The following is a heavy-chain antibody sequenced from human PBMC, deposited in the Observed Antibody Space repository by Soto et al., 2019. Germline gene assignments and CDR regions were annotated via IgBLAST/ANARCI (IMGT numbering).Heavy chain of an antibody. J-gene: IGHJ4*02. D-gene: IGHD2-2*03. CDR2: IYPGDSDT. Sequence: EPLKIRWKGAGCSCTSYWSGWVRQMPGKGLEWMGIIYPGDSDTRYSPSFQGQVTISADKSISTAYLQWSSLKASDTAMYYCARLGYCSSTSCYFGYWGQGTLLTVSS. CDR1: GCSCTSYW. CDR3: ARLGYCSSTSCYFGY. V-gene: IGHV5-51*01.